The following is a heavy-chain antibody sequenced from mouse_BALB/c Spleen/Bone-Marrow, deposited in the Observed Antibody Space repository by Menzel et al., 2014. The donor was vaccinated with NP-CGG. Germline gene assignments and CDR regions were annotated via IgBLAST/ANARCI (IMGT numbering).Heavy chain of an antibody. CDR2: ISNGGGST. D-gene: IGHD1-1*02. J-gene: IGHJ3*01. CDR1: GFTFSSYT. CDR3: ACYAGDY. Sequence: DVKLVESGGGLVPPGESLKLSCAASGFTFSSYTMSWVRQPPEKRLEWVAYISNGGGSTYYPDTVKGRFNSSGYNAKNSLKMQMSSRKSGDTAMDYCACYAGDYWGQGTLVTVSA. V-gene: IGHV5-12-2*01.